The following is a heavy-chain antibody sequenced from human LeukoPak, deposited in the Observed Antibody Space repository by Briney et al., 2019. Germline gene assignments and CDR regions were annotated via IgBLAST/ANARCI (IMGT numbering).Heavy chain of an antibody. J-gene: IGHJ4*02. CDR2: IRYDGSNK. V-gene: IGHV3-30*02. D-gene: IGHD3-10*01. Sequence: GGSLRLSCAASGFTFSSNWMHWVRQAPGKGLEWVAFIRYDGSNKSYADSVKGRFTISRDNSKNTLYLQVNSLRVEDTAVYYCAKAYGSGSCYNWGQGTLVTVSS. CDR1: GFTFSSNW. CDR3: AKAYGSGSCYN.